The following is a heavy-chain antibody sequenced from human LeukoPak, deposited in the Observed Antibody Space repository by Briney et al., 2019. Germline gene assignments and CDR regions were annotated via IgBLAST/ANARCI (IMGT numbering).Heavy chain of an antibody. Sequence: GASVTVSFKISAYSLSYLSIHWVREAPGEGLEWMGGFDSENNKMVYSQKFQGRVTMTEDTSADTAYMELTSLRSEDTAVYFCATDRVYRSSGRSWGFFDYWGQGTLVIVSS. J-gene: IGHJ4*02. CDR2: FDSENNKM. CDR1: AYSLSYLS. V-gene: IGHV1-24*01. D-gene: IGHD6-19*01. CDR3: ATDRVYRSSGRSWGFFDY.